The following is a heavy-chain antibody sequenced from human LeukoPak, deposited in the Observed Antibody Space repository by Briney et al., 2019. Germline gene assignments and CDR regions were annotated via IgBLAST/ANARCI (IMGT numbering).Heavy chain of an antibody. V-gene: IGHV3-23*05. D-gene: IGHD3/OR15-3a*01. Sequence: GGSLRLSCAASGFTFSNSWMNWVRQAPGKGLEWVSGIYTNGRDTRYAESVKGRFTISRDNSKNTLYLQMHSLRVEDTAVYYCAHLVWEYVGGLDVWGQGTTVTVSS. CDR3: AHLVWEYVGGLDV. CDR2: IYTNGRDT. J-gene: IGHJ6*02. CDR1: GFTFSNSW.